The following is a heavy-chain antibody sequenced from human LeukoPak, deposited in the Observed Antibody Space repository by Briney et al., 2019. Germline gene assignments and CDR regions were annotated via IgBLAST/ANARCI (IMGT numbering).Heavy chain of an antibody. CDR2: IIPIFGTA. D-gene: IGHD3-10*01. CDR1: GGTFSSYA. V-gene: IGHV1-69*01. CDR3: AREGGTMVRGVINAFDI. Sequence: SVKVSGKASGGTFSSYAISWVRQAPGQGLEWMGGIIPIFGTANYAQKFQGRVTVTADESTSTAYMELSSLRSEDTAVYYCAREGGTMVRGVINAFDIWGQGTMVTVSS. J-gene: IGHJ3*02.